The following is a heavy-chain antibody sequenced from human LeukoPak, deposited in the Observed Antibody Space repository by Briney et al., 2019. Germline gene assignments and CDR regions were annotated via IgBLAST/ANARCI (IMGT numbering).Heavy chain of an antibody. D-gene: IGHD2-21*02. CDR3: ARDLRKSADYYFDY. CDR2: ISSDGRDK. Sequence: GGPLRLSCAASGFTFSNYAIHWVRQAPGKGLEWVAVISSDGRDKHYADSVKGRFTISRDNSKNTLYLQMNSLRTEDTAIYYCARDLRKSADYYFDYWGQGSLVTVSS. V-gene: IGHV3-30*04. CDR1: GFTFSNYA. J-gene: IGHJ4*02.